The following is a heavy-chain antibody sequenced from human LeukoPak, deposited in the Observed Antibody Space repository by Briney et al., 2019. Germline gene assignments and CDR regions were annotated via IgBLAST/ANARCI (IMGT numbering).Heavy chain of an antibody. J-gene: IGHJ4*02. D-gene: IGHD5-18*01. CDR3: ARAGYSYADY. V-gene: IGHV3-7*01. CDR1: GFTFSSYA. Sequence: GGSLRLSCAASGFTFSSYAMSWVRQAPGKGLEWVANIKQDGGERYYVDSVKGRFTISRDNAKNSLYLQMNSLRAEDTGVYYCARAGYSYADYWGQGTLVTVSS. CDR2: IKQDGGER.